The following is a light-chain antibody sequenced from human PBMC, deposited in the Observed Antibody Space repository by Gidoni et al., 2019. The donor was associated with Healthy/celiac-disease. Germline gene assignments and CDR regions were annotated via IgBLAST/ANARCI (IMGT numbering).Light chain of an antibody. CDR2: GAS. V-gene: IGKV3-20*01. CDR3: QQYGSSPRT. CDR1: QSVSSSY. Sequence: DIVLTQSPGTLSLSPGERATLSCRASQSVSSSYLAWYQQKPGQAPRLLIYGASSRATGIPDSFSGSGSGTDFTLTISRLEPEDFAVYYCQQYGSSPRTFGQGTKLEIK. J-gene: IGKJ2*01.